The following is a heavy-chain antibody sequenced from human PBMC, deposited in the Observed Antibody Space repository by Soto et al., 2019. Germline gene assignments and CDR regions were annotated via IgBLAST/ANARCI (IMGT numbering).Heavy chain of an antibody. D-gene: IGHD1-1*01. Sequence: ASVKVSCKASGYTFSTYAMHWVRQAPGQSLEWMGWVNGGTGQTKYSQRFQDRVTIARDASASTAYMELSSLRSEDTAVYYCARGKGMEENYYYYGLDIWGQGTTVTVSS. CDR2: VNGGTGQT. J-gene: IGHJ6*02. V-gene: IGHV1-3*01. CDR3: ARGKGMEENYYYYGLDI. CDR1: GYTFSTYA.